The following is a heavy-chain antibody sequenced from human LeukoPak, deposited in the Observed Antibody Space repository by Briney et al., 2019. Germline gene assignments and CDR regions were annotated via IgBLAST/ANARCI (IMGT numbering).Heavy chain of an antibody. V-gene: IGHV3-23*01. J-gene: IGHJ4*02. CDR1: GFTFSSYA. CDR3: AALTMVRGVRPYYFDY. CDR2: ISGSGGST. Sequence: GGSLRLSCAASGFTFSSYAMSWFRQAPGKGLEWVSAISGSGGSTYYADSVKGRFTISRDNSKNTLYLQMNSLRAEDTAVYYCAALTMVRGVRPYYFDYWGQGTLVTVSS. D-gene: IGHD3-10*01.